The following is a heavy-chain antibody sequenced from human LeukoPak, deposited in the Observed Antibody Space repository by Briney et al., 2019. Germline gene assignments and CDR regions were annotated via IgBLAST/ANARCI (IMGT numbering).Heavy chain of an antibody. CDR1: GYTLTELS. J-gene: IGHJ4*02. D-gene: IGHD3-3*01. V-gene: IGHV1-24*01. CDR3: ATVFPIFGVVLGGAGWRRGLDY. CDR2: FDPEDGET. Sequence: ASVKVSCKVSGYTLTELSMHWVRQAPGKGLEWMGGFDPEDGETIYAQKFQGRVTMTEDTSTDTAYMELSSLRSEDTAVYYCATVFPIFGVVLGGAGWRRGLDYWGQGTLVTVSS.